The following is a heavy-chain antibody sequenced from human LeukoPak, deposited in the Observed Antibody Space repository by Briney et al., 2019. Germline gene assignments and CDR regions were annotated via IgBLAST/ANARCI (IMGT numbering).Heavy chain of an antibody. J-gene: IGHJ4*02. CDR3: ARDNRNFGPFDY. Sequence: ASVKVSCKASGYTFTSYDINWVRQAPGQRLEWMGWINAGNGNTKYSQKFQGRVTITRDTSASTAYMELSSLRSEDTAMYYCARDNRNFGPFDYWGQGTLVTVSS. D-gene: IGHD1-14*01. CDR1: GYTFTSYD. CDR2: INAGNGNT. V-gene: IGHV1-3*01.